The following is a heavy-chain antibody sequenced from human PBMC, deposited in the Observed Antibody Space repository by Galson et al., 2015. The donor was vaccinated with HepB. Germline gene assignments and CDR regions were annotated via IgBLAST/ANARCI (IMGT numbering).Heavy chain of an antibody. CDR2: ADPEDGET. D-gene: IGHD5-12*01. V-gene: IGHV1-69-2*01. Sequence: VKVSCKVSGYTFTDYYMHWVQQAPGKGLEWMGLADPEDGETIYAEKFQGRVTITADTSTDTAYMELSSLRSEDTAVYYCATDRYPAFRRGYSGYGYAFDIWGQGTMVTVSS. CDR1: GYTFTDYY. CDR3: ATDRYPAFRRGYSGYGYAFDI. J-gene: IGHJ3*02.